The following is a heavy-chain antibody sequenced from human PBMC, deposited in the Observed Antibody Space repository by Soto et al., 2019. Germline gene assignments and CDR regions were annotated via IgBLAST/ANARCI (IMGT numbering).Heavy chain of an antibody. V-gene: IGHV3-23*01. CDR2: ISASGGST. Sequence: EVQLLDSGGGLVQPGGSLILSCAASGFTFSNYVMNWVRQAPGMGLDWVSAISASGGSTYYADSVKGRFTISRDNSKNTLYLQISSLRAEDTAVYYCAKRPLGSGYDRDYCGQGTLVTVSS. D-gene: IGHD5-12*01. CDR1: GFTFSNYV. J-gene: IGHJ4*02. CDR3: AKRPLGSGYDRDY.